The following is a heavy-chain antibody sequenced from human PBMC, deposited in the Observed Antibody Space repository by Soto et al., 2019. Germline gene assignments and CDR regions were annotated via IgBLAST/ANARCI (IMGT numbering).Heavy chain of an antibody. J-gene: IGHJ4*02. CDR3: AREGKGSGPTDY. V-gene: IGHV3-21*01. CDR1: GFTFSSYS. D-gene: IGHD6-19*01. CDR2: ISSSSSYI. Sequence: EVQLVESGGGLVKPGGSLRLSCAASGFTFSSYSMNWVRQAPGKGLEWVSAISSSSSYIYYADSVKGRFTISRDNAKNSLYLQMNSLRAEDTAVYYCAREGKGSGPTDYWGQGTLVTVSS.